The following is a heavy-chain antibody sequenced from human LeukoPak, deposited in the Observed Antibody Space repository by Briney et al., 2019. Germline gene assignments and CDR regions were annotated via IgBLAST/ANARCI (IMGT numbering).Heavy chain of an antibody. J-gene: IGHJ4*02. D-gene: IGHD6-13*01. CDR1: AFTVSSNY. CDR3: ARGSSWTFDY. CDR2: IYSGGTT. Sequence: GGSLRLSCAASAFTVSSNYMSWVRQAPGKGLEWVSVIYSGGTTYYADSVKGRLTISRDNSRNTLYLQMNSLRAEDTAVYYCARGSSWTFDYWGQGTLVTVSS. V-gene: IGHV3-53*01.